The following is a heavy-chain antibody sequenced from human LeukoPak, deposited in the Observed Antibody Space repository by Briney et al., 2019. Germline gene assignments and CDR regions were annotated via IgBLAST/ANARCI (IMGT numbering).Heavy chain of an antibody. CDR2: IYTSGST. V-gene: IGHV4-61*02. CDR3: ARRDYDFWSGTGYYMDV. CDR1: GGSISSGSYY. J-gene: IGHJ6*03. D-gene: IGHD3-3*01. Sequence: SETLSLTCTVSGGSISSGSYYWSWIRQPAGKGLEWIGRIYTSGSTNYNPSLKSRVTISVDTSKNQFSLKLSSVTAADTAVYYCARRDYDFWSGTGYYMDVWGKGTTVTVSS.